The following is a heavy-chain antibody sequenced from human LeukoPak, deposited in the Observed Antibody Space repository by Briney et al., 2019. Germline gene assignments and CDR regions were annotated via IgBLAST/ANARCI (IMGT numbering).Heavy chain of an antibody. Sequence: SVKVSCKASGGTFSSYAISWVRQAPGQGLEWMGRIIPIFGTANYAQKFQGRVTITTHESTSTAYMELSSLRSEDTAVYYCARDQTGRGYSYGYYAYWGQGTLVTVSS. CDR2: IIPIFGTA. D-gene: IGHD5-18*01. CDR1: GGTFSSYA. V-gene: IGHV1-69*05. J-gene: IGHJ4*02. CDR3: ARDQTGRGYSYGYYAY.